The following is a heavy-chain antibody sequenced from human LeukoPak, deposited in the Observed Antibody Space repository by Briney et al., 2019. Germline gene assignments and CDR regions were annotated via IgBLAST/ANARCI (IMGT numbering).Heavy chain of an antibody. J-gene: IGHJ6*02. Sequence: PGGSLRLSCAASGFTFSSYAMSWVRQAPGKGLEWVSAISGSGGSTYYADSVKGRFTISRDNSKNTLYLQMNSLRAEDTAVYYCAKDSLLWFGELSPHYYYYGMDVWGQGTTVTVSS. CDR3: AKDSLLWFGELSPHYYYYGMDV. V-gene: IGHV3-23*01. CDR1: GFTFSSYA. D-gene: IGHD3-10*01. CDR2: ISGSGGST.